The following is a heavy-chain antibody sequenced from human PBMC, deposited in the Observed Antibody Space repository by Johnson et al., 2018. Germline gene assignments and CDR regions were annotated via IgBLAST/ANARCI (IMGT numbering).Heavy chain of an antibody. V-gene: IGHV3-48*01. J-gene: IGHJ5*02. D-gene: IGHD1-26*01. CDR3: ARPRSGIVGATLEFDP. CDR2: ISSSSSTL. CDR1: GFTFSSYS. Sequence: VRLGEAGGGLVQPGGSLRLWCAASGFTFSSYSMNWVRPAPGKGLEWVSYISSSSSTLYYADSVKGRFTISRDNAKNSLYLQMNSLRAEDTAVYYWARPRSGIVGATLEFDPWGQGTLVTVSS.